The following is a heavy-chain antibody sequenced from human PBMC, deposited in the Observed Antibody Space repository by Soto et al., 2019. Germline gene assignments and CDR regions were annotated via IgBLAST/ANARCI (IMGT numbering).Heavy chain of an antibody. CDR3: ATQVLRYFDWFPIGDY. CDR2: IYYSGST. V-gene: IGHV4-39*01. D-gene: IGHD3-9*01. Sequence: SETLSLTCTVSGGSISSSSYYCGWIRQPPGKGLEWIGSIYYSGSTYYNPPLKSRVTISVETSKNQFSLKLSSVTAADTAVYYCATQVLRYFDWFPIGDYWGQGTLVTVSS. J-gene: IGHJ4*02. CDR1: GGSISSSSYY.